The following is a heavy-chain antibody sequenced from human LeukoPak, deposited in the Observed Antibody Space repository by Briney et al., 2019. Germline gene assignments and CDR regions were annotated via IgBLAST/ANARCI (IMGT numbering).Heavy chain of an antibody. V-gene: IGHV4-59*01. CDR3: ARAISTGDTIFGVVIIPLD. Sequence: SETLSLTCTVSGGSISSYYWSWIRQPPGKGLEWIGYIYYSGSTNYNPSLKSRVTISVDTSKNQFSLKLSSVTAADTAVYYCARAISTGDTIFGVVIIPLDWGQGTLVTVSS. CDR1: GGSISSYY. CDR2: IYYSGST. J-gene: IGHJ4*02. D-gene: IGHD3-3*01.